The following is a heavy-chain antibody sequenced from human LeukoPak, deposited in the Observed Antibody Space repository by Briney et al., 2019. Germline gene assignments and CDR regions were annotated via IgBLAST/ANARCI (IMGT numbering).Heavy chain of an antibody. CDR2: IYPGDSDT. CDR3: AIFDFLFGEIDNWFDP. V-gene: IGHV5-51*01. D-gene: IGHD3-16*01. J-gene: IGHJ5*02. Sequence: GGSLKISCKGSGYSFTSYWIGWVRQMPGKGLEWMGIIYPGDSDTRYSPSFQGQVTISADKSISTAYLQWSSLKASDTAMYYCAIFDFLFGEIDNWFDPWGQGTQVTVSS. CDR1: GYSFTSYW.